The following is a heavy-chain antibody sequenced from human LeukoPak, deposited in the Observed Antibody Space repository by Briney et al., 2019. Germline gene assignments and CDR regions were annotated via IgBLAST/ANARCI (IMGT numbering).Heavy chain of an antibody. J-gene: IGHJ3*02. CDR1: GFTFSNYN. V-gene: IGHV3-21*01. D-gene: IGHD6-13*01. Sequence: PGGSLRLSCAASGFTFSNYNMNWVRQAPGKGLEWVSSISSRSSYIYSADSVKGRFTISRDNAKNSLYLEMNSLRGEDTAVYYCAREPYSSSWYRSGAFDIWGQGTMVTVSS. CDR3: AREPYSSSWYRSGAFDI. CDR2: ISSRSSYI.